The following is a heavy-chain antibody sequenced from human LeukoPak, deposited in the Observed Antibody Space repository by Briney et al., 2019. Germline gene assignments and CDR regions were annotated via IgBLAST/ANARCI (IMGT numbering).Heavy chain of an antibody. Sequence: PSETLSLTCTVSGGSISSSSYYWGWIRQPPGKGREWIGSIYYSGSTYYNPSLKSRVTISVDTSKNQFSLKLSSVTAADTAVYYCASRYCSSTSCPFDYWGQGTLVTVSS. J-gene: IGHJ4*02. D-gene: IGHD2-2*01. CDR3: ASRYCSSTSCPFDY. V-gene: IGHV4-39*01. CDR1: GGSISSSSYY. CDR2: IYYSGST.